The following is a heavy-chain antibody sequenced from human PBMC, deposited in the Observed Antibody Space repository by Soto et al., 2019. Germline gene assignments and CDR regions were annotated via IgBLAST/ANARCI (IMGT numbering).Heavy chain of an antibody. J-gene: IGHJ4*02. CDR3: ARDRGIYSSGWYYFDY. D-gene: IGHD6-19*01. Sequence: PGGSLRLSCAASGFTFSSYGMHWVRQAPGKGLEWVAVIWYDGSNKYYADSVKGRFTISRDNSKNTLYLQMNSLRAEDTAVYYCARDRGIYSSGWYYFDYWGQGTLVTVSS. V-gene: IGHV3-33*01. CDR1: GFTFSSYG. CDR2: IWYDGSNK.